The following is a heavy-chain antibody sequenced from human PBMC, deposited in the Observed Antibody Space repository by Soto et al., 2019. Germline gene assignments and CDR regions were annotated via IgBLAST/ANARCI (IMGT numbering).Heavy chain of an antibody. CDR3: AKDVGIAVAGRGWFDP. V-gene: IGHV3-9*01. Sequence: GGSLRLSCAASGFTFDDYAMHWVRQVPGKGLEWVSGINWNSGSIGYGDSVKGRFAISRDNAKNSLYLQMNSLRAEDTALYYCAKDVGIAVAGRGWFDPWGQGTLVTVSS. J-gene: IGHJ5*02. CDR2: INWNSGSI. D-gene: IGHD6-19*01. CDR1: GFTFDDYA.